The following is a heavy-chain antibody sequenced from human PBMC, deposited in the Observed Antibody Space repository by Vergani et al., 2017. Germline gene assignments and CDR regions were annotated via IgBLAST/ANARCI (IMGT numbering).Heavy chain of an antibody. CDR3: ASVVPAADSWFDP. Sequence: QVQLQQWGAGLLKPSETLSLTCAVYGGSFSGYYWSWIRQPPGKGLEWIGEINHSGSTNYNPSLKSRVTISVDTSKNQFSLKLSSVTAADTAVYYCASVVPAADSWFDPWGQGTLVTVSS. J-gene: IGHJ5*02. CDR1: GGSFSGYY. D-gene: IGHD2-2*01. CDR2: INHSGST. V-gene: IGHV4-34*01.